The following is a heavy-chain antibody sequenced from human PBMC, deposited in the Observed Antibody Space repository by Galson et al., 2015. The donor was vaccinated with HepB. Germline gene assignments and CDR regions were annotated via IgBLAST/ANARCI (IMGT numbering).Heavy chain of an antibody. CDR1: GFTFSSYA. CDR3: AKPLDYGLYYYYMDV. CDR2: ISGSGGST. V-gene: IGHV3-23*01. J-gene: IGHJ6*03. D-gene: IGHD4-17*01. Sequence: SLRLSCAASGFTFSSYAMSWVRQAPGKGLEWVSAISGSGGSTYYADSVKGRFTISRDNSKNTLYLQMNSLRAEDTAVYYCAKPLDYGLYYYYMDVWGKGTTVTVSS.